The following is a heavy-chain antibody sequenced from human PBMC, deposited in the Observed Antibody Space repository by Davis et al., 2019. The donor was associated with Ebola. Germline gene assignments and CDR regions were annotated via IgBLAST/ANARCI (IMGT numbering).Heavy chain of an antibody. Sequence: GESLKIPCAASGFTFSSYAMPWVRQAPGKGLERVAVISYDGSNKYYADSVKGRFTISRDNSKNTLYLQLNSLRAEDTAVYYCARDGSSSSSGDFDYWGQGTLVTVSS. D-gene: IGHD6-6*01. V-gene: IGHV3-30-3*01. CDR2: ISYDGSNK. CDR3: ARDGSSSSSGDFDY. J-gene: IGHJ4*02. CDR1: GFTFSSYA.